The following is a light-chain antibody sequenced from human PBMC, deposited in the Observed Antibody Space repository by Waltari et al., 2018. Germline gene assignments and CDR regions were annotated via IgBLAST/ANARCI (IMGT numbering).Light chain of an antibody. V-gene: IGLV1-44*01. Sequence: QSVLTQPPSASATAGQRVTISCSGRGSNIGTNTVNWYQQVPGTAPKLVIYGNKPVPLGVPDRIPVSKCGTSGSLAICGLQSEDEADYYCSSWDGSLNGVVFGGGTRLTVL. CDR3: SSWDGSLNGVV. CDR2: GNK. CDR1: GSNIGTNT. J-gene: IGLJ2*01.